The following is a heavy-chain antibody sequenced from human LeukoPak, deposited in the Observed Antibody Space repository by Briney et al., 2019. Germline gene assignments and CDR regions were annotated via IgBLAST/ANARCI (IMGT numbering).Heavy chain of an antibody. CDR2: INHSGST. Sequence: SETLSLTCAVYGGSLSGYYWSWIRQPPGKGLEWIGEINHSGSTNYNPSLKSRVTISVDTSKNQFSLKLSSVTAADTAVYYCARVVSGYSYGLDYWGQGTLVTVSS. D-gene: IGHD5-18*01. CDR1: GGSLSGYY. V-gene: IGHV4-34*01. CDR3: ARVVSGYSYGLDY. J-gene: IGHJ4*02.